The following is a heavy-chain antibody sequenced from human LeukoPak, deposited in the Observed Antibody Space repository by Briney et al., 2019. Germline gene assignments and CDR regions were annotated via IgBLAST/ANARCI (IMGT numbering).Heavy chain of an antibody. J-gene: IGHJ4*02. CDR3: ARAPSGSYHDY. Sequence: GGSLRLSCAASGFTFSSYGMHWVRQAPGKGLEWVAVIWYDGSNKYYADSVKGRFTISRGNSKNTLYLQMNSLRAEDTAVYYCARAPSGSYHDYWGQGTLVTVSS. D-gene: IGHD1-26*01. CDR2: IWYDGSNK. CDR1: GFTFSSYG. V-gene: IGHV3-33*01.